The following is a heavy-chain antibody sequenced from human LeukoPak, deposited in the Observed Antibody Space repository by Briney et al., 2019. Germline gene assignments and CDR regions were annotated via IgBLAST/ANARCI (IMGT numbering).Heavy chain of an antibody. CDR1: GGSISSGGYY. Sequence: PSETLSLTCTVSGGSISSGGYYWSWIRQHPGKGLEWIGYIYYSGSTYYNPSLKSRVTISVDTSKNQFSLKLSSVTAADTAVYYCARAAYYDSSLPDFDYWGQGTLVTVSP. J-gene: IGHJ4*02. CDR3: ARAAYYDSSLPDFDY. D-gene: IGHD3-22*01. V-gene: IGHV4-31*03. CDR2: IYYSGST.